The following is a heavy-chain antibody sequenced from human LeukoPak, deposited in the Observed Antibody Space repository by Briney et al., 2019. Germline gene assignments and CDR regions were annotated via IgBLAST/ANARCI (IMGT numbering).Heavy chain of an antibody. J-gene: IGHJ5*02. CDR3: ARGPSDSMFSWFDP. CDR1: GGTFSSYA. Sequence: GASVKVSCKASGGTFSSYAISWVRQAPGQGLEWMGGIIPIFGTANYAQKFQGRVTITTDESTSTAYMELSSLRSEDTAVYYCARGPSDSMFSWFDPWGQGTLVTVSS. V-gene: IGHV1-69*05. CDR2: IIPIFGTA. D-gene: IGHD3-22*01.